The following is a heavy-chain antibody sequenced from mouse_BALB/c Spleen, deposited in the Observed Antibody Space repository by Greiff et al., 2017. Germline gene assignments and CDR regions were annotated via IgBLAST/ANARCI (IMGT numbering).Heavy chain of an antibody. CDR1: GYAFTNYL. Sequence: VQLQQSGAELVRPGTSVKVSCKASGYAFTNYLIEWVKQRPGQGLEWIGVINPGSGGTNYNEKFKGKATLTADKSSSTAYMQLSSLTSDDSAVYFCAKTGDGSSEGGWFADWGQGTLVTVSA. J-gene: IGHJ3*01. CDR3: AKTGDGSSEGGWFAD. CDR2: INPGSGGT. V-gene: IGHV1-54*01. D-gene: IGHD1-1*01.